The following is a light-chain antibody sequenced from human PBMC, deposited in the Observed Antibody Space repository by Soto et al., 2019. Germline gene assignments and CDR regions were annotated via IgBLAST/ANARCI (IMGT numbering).Light chain of an antibody. CDR2: YAS. Sequence: EIVLTQSPGTLSLSPGERATLSCRASQSVSNNYLAWYQQQPGQAPRLLIYYASTRATGIPARFSGSGSGTDFTLTISSLEPEDFAVYYCQQRSSWPLLTFGQGTRLEIK. CDR3: QQRSSWPLLT. V-gene: IGKV3-11*01. CDR1: QSVSNNY. J-gene: IGKJ5*01.